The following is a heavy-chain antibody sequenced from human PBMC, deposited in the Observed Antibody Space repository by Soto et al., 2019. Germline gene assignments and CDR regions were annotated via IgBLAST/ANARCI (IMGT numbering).Heavy chain of an antibody. J-gene: IGHJ5*02. CDR1: GFTVSSNY. CDR2: IYSGGTT. CDR3: ARNGDSSDYRGWFDP. Sequence: EVPLVESGGGLVQPGGSLRLSCAASGFTVSSNYMSWVRQAPGKGLEWVSVIYSGGTTYYADSVKGRFTISRDNSKHTLDLQMNSLRAEDTAVYYCARNGDSSDYRGWFDPWGQGTLVTVSS. V-gene: IGHV3-66*01. D-gene: IGHD3-22*01.